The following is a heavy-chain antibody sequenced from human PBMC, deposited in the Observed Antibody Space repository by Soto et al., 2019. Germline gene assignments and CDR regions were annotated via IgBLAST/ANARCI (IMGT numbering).Heavy chain of an antibody. V-gene: IGHV3-23*01. CDR1: GFTFTWYS. CDR3: ADPVPSSSDDDSDLMAV. Sequence: GRSLRLSCAASGFTFTWYSMSWVRQAPGKGLEWVSHISASGDTTYYADSVKGRFTISRDNSKNTLYLQMNSLRADDTALYYCADPVPSSSDDDSDLMAVWGQGTTVPVSS. D-gene: IGHD3-10*02. CDR2: ISASGDTT. J-gene: IGHJ6*02.